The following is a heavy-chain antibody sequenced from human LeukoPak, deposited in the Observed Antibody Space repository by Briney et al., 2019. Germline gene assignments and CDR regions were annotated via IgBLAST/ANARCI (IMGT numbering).Heavy chain of an antibody. CDR3: ARDRGDITMIVVVPKYYFDY. Sequence: GGSLRLSCATSGFTFSSYAMSWVRQAPGKGLEWVSAISGSGGSTYYADSVKGRFTISRDNSKNTLYLQMNSLRAEDTAVYYCARDRGDITMIVVVPKYYFDYWGQGTLVTVSS. V-gene: IGHV3-23*01. CDR2: ISGSGGST. D-gene: IGHD3-22*01. CDR1: GFTFSSYA. J-gene: IGHJ4*02.